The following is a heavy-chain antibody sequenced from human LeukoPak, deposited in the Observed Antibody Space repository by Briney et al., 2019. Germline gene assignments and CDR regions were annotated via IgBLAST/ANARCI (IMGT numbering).Heavy chain of an antibody. CDR3: AKGFSSSSYSGLDF. Sequence: GGSLRLSCAASGFTFSSYAMTWVRQAPGKELEWVSVISGSGAETFYAGSVQGRFTVPRDTSKNAVYLQMNSLRVEDTAIYFCAKGFSSSSYSGLDFWGQGTLVTVSS. CDR2: ISGSGAET. CDR1: GFTFSSYA. D-gene: IGHD2-15*01. J-gene: IGHJ4*02. V-gene: IGHV3-23*01.